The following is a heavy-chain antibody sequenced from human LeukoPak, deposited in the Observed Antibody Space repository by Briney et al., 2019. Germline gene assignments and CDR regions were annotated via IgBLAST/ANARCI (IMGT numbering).Heavy chain of an antibody. CDR3: ARHRGYYDSSGYHIAYMDV. CDR2: IIPIFGTA. J-gene: IGHJ6*03. V-gene: IGHV1-69*06. Sequence: GASVKVSCKASGYTFTSYGISWVRQAPGQGLEWMGGIIPIFGTANYAQKFQGRVTITADKSTSTAYMELSSLRSEDTAVYYCARHRGYYDSSGYHIAYMDVWGKGTTVTISS. D-gene: IGHD3-22*01. CDR1: GYTFTSYG.